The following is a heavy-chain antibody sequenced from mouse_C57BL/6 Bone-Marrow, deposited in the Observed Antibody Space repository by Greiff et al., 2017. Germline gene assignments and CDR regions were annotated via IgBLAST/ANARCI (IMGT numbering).Heavy chain of an antibody. V-gene: IGHV1-69*01. CDR2: IDPSDSYT. D-gene: IGHD1-1*01. CDR3: ARESPYYYGSSWFAY. J-gene: IGHJ3*01. CDR1: GYTFTSYW. Sequence: VKLQQPGAELVMPGASVKLSCKASGYTFTSYWMHWVKQRPGQGLEWIGEIDPSDSYTNYNQKFKGKSTLTVDKSTSTAYMQLRSLTSEDAAVYYCARESPYYYGSSWFAYWCQGTLVTVSA.